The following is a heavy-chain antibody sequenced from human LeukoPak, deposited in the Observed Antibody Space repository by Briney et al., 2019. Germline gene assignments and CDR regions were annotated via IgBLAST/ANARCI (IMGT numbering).Heavy chain of an antibody. Sequence: GGSLRLSCAASGFTVSSNYMSWVRQAPGKGLEWVSSISSSSSYIYYADSVKGRFTISRDNAKNSLYLQMNSLRAEDTAVYYCARDSMVRGVITNIDWFDPWGQGTLVTVSS. D-gene: IGHD3-10*01. CDR2: ISSSSSYI. V-gene: IGHV3-21*01. J-gene: IGHJ5*02. CDR1: GFTVSSNY. CDR3: ARDSMVRGVITNIDWFDP.